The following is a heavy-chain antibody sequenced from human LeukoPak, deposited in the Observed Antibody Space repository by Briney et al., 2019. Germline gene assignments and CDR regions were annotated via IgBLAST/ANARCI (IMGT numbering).Heavy chain of an antibody. V-gene: IGHV4-4*02. D-gene: IGHD2-2*01. CDR1: GGTFSSSNW. CDR2: IYHSGST. CDR3: ARVGSVVVPAATRWFDP. J-gene: IGHJ5*02. Sequence: SETLSLTCAVSGGTFSSSNWWSCVRPPPGKGLEWTGVIYHSGSTNYNPSLKSRVTISVDKSKNQFSLKLSSVTAADTAVYYCARVGSVVVPAATRWFDPWGEGTLVTVSS.